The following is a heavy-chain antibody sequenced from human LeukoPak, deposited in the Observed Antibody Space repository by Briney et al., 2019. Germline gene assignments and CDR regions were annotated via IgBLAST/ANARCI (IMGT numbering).Heavy chain of an antibody. Sequence: GASVKVSCKASGYSLSNYGLSWVRQAPGQGLEWMGWISAYNGHTNYAQKLQGRVTMTTDTSTSTAYMELRSLRSDDTAVYYCARDQSVYGNYYDSSGYYYPEEIFDYWGQGTLVTVSS. CDR2: ISAYNGHT. D-gene: IGHD3-22*01. CDR1: GYSLSNYG. J-gene: IGHJ4*02. CDR3: ARDQSVYGNYYDSSGYYYPEEIFDY. V-gene: IGHV1-18*01.